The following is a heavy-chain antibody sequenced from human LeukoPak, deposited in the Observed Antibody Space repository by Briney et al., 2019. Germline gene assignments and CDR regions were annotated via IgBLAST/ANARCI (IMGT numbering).Heavy chain of an antibody. D-gene: IGHD6-19*01. Sequence: GGSLRLSCTASGFTFGDYLMSWFRQAPGKGLEWIGFISGGTTEYAASVKGGFTISRDDSTSIAYLQMNSLTTEDTAVYYCSRGSGWLSVYWGQGTLVTVSS. V-gene: IGHV3-49*03. CDR1: GFTFGDYL. CDR3: SRGSGWLSVY. CDR2: ISGGTT. J-gene: IGHJ4*02.